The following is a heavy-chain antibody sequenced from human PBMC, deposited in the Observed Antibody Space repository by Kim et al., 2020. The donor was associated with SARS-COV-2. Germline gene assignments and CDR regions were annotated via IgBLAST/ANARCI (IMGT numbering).Heavy chain of an antibody. Sequence: SETLSLTCTVSGGSISSGGYYWSWIRQHPGKGLEWIGYIYYSGSTYYNPSPKSRVTISVDTSKNQFSLKLSSVTAADTAVYYCARGDGIYYYYGMDVWGQGTTITVSS. V-gene: IGHV4-31*03. J-gene: IGHJ6*02. CDR3: ARGDGIYYYYGMDV. CDR2: IYYSGST. CDR1: GGSISSGGYY.